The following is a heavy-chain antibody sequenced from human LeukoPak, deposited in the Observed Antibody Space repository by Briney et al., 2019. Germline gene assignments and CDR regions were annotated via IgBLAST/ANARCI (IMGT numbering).Heavy chain of an antibody. CDR3: ARVARYSSTNLGYYMDV. Sequence: GGSLRLSCAASGFTFSDYYMSWIRQAPGKGLEWVSYISSSGSTIYYADSVRGRFTISRDNAKNSLYLQMNSLRAEDTAVYYCARVARYSSTNLGYYMDVWGKGTTVTVSS. CDR1: GFTFSDYY. D-gene: IGHD6-13*01. CDR2: ISSSGSTI. V-gene: IGHV3-11*04. J-gene: IGHJ6*03.